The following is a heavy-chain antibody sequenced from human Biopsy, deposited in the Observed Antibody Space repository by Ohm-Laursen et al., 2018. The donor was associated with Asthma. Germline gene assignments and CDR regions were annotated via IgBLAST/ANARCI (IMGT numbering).Heavy chain of an antibody. CDR1: GYSLTDLS. D-gene: IGHD6-19*01. CDR3: ARCQVGYSSGWSLLLKKIYYSGMDV. CDR2: IMTVFGTT. V-gene: IGHV1-69*13. Sequence: SVKVSCKISGYSLTDLSMHWVRQAPGQGLEWLGGIMTVFGTTNYAQKFQGRVTITADESTSTAYMEVTSLRSEDTAIYYCARCQVGYSSGWSLLLKKIYYSGMDVWGQGTAVTVAS. J-gene: IGHJ6*02.